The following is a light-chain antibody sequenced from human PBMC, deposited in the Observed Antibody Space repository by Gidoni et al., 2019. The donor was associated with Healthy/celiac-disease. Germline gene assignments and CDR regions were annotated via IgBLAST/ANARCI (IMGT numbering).Light chain of an antibody. J-gene: IGKJ2*01. CDR3: QQYGSSPPVYT. CDR1: QSVSSSY. CDR2: GAS. Sequence: EIVLTQSPGTLSLSPGDSATLSCRASQSVSSSYFAWYQQKPGQAPRPPIYGASSRATGIPDRFSVSGSGTDFTLTISRLEPEAFAVYYCQQYGSSPPVYTFGQGTKLEIK. V-gene: IGKV3-20*01.